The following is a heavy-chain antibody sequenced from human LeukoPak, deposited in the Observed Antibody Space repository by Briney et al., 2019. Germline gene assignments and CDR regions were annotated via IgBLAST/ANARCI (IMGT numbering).Heavy chain of an antibody. Sequence: GGSLRLSCAASGFTFSSYAMHWVRQAPGKGLEWVAVISYDGSNKCYADSVKGRFTISRDNSKNTLYLQMNSLRAEDTAVYYCARGLSMTGGFDYWGQGTLVTVSS. V-gene: IGHV3-30*04. CDR3: ARGLSMTGGFDY. J-gene: IGHJ4*02. CDR1: GFTFSSYA. D-gene: IGHD1-20*01. CDR2: ISYDGSNK.